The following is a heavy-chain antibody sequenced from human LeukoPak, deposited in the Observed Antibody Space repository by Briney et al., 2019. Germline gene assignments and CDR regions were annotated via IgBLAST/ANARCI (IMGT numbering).Heavy chain of an antibody. D-gene: IGHD3-22*01. CDR3: ARDLGITMVVNYFDY. CDR2: INPSDGAT. CDR1: GYTFTSYY. Sequence: ASVKASCKASGYTFTSYYMHWVRQAPGQGLEWMGIINPSDGATKYAQKFQGRVTMTRDTSTSTLYMELSSLRSEDTAVYYCARDLGITMVVNYFDYWGQGTLVTVSS. J-gene: IGHJ4*02. V-gene: IGHV1-46*01.